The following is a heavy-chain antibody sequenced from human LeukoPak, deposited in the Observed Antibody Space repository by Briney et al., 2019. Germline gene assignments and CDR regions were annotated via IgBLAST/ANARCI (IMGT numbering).Heavy chain of an antibody. D-gene: IGHD3-3*01. CDR3: ARGRDFWSGYAYNWFDP. J-gene: IGHJ5*02. Sequence: SETLSLTCTVSGGSISGYYWSWIRQPPGKGLEWIGYIYYSGSTNYNPSLKSRVTISVDTSKNQFSLKLSSVTAADTAVYYCARGRDFWSGYAYNWFDPWGQGTLVTVSS. CDR2: IYYSGST. CDR1: GGSISGYY. V-gene: IGHV4-59*01.